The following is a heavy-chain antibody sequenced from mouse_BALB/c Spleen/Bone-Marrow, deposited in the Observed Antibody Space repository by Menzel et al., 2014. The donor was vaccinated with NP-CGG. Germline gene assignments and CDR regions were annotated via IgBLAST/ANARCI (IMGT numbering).Heavy chain of an antibody. J-gene: IGHJ2*01. CDR1: GYAFXAYW. D-gene: IGHD1-2*01. CDR3: TRSTASFDY. Sequence: QVQLMESGAELVRPGSSVKISCKASGYAFXAYWMNWVKQRPGQGLEWIGQIYPGDGDTNYNGKFKGKATLTADKSSSTACMQLSSLTSEDSAVYFCTRSTASFDYWGQGTTLTVSS. V-gene: IGHV1-80*01. CDR2: IYPGDGDT.